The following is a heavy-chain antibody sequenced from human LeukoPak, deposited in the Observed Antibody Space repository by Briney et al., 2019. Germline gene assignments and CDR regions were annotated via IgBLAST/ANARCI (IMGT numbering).Heavy chain of an antibody. Sequence: GGSLRLSCAASGFTFSSYWMNWVRQAPGKGLVWVSRIASDGSSTTYADSVKGRISISRDNTNNALYLQMNSLRVEDTAIYYCVKNDGWFHLAQWGQGTLVTVSS. CDR1: GFTFSSYW. J-gene: IGHJ4*02. D-gene: IGHD6-19*01. CDR2: IASDGSST. V-gene: IGHV3-74*01. CDR3: VKNDGWFHLAQ.